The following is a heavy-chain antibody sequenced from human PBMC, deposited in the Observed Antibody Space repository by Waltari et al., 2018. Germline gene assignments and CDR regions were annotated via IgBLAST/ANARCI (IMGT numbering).Heavy chain of an antibody. V-gene: IGHV3-7*01. Sequence: EVQLVESGGNLVQPGGSLRLPCAASGLTFSNYWLDWVPQAPGKGREWVANIKQDGSESHYVDSVKGRFTISRDNAQNLLYLQMNSLRAEDTAVYYCSVSLNHWGQGTLVTVSS. CDR1: GLTFSNYW. J-gene: IGHJ5*02. CDR2: IKQDGSES. CDR3: SVSLNH.